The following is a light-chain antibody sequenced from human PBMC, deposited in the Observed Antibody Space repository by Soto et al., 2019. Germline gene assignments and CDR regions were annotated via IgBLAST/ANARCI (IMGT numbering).Light chain of an antibody. CDR1: SSNIGGNS. J-gene: IGLJ1*01. CDR3: GSGDSSLSAYV. Sequence: QSVLTQPPSVSAAPGQKVTISCSGSSSNIGGNSVSWYQQLPGTAPKLLIYDDNKRPSGIPDRFSGSKSGTSATLGITGFQTGDEADYYCGSGDSSLSAYVFGTGTKATVL. CDR2: DDN. V-gene: IGLV1-51*01.